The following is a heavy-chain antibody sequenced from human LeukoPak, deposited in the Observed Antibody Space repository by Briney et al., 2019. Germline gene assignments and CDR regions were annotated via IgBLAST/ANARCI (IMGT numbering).Heavy chain of an antibody. CDR1: GYTFTTSD. V-gene: IGHV1-8*01. J-gene: IGHJ4*02. D-gene: IGHD6-13*01. CDR2: MNPNSGKT. Sequence: ASVKVSCTASGYTFTTSDLNWVRQATGQGLEWMGWMNPNSGKTGSAQKFQGRLTMTKNTSTSTAYMEVTGLKFEDPAIYYCARGRPGPAGAGTYDFWGQGTLITVSS. CDR3: ARGRPGPAGAGTYDF.